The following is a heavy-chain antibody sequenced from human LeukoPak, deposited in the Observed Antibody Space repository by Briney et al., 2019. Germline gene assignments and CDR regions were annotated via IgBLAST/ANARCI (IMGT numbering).Heavy chain of an antibody. V-gene: IGHV3-15*01. CDR3: TKDLQRSLDY. Sequence: GGSLRLSCAASGFTFSNAWMSWVRQAPGKGLEWVGRIKSKIDGGAIEYAAPVKGRFTMSRDDSKNTLDLQMNSLRAEDTAMYYCTKDLQRSLDYWGQGTLVTVSS. CDR2: IKSKIDGGAI. CDR1: GFTFSNAW. J-gene: IGHJ4*02. D-gene: IGHD6-25*01.